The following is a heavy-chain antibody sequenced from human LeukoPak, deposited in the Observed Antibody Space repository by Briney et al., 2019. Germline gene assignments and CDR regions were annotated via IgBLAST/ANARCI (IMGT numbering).Heavy chain of an antibody. J-gene: IGHJ4*02. CDR2: IWNDGSYK. D-gene: IGHD3-22*01. CDR3: AQDGSGGNSGYIDD. Sequence: GRSLRLSCAASGFTFSTYGMHWVRQAPGKGLEWVAVIWNDGSYKYYADSVKGRFTISRDNSKNTVYLQTDTLTAEDTAMYYCAQDGSGGNSGYIDDWGQGTLVTVSS. CDR1: GFTFSTYG. V-gene: IGHV3-33*06.